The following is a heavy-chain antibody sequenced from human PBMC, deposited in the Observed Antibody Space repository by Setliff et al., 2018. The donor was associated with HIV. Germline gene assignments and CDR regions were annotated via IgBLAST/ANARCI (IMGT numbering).Heavy chain of an antibody. CDR3: AKTQTVITVYGPFDS. CDR2: ISGSGDIT. J-gene: IGHJ4*02. Sequence: GSLRLSCAASGFSFRSYAVSWVRQAPGKGLEWVSVISGSGDITYYREPVKGRFTVSRDNSNNTVYLQMNSLRAEDTAMYYCAKTQTVITVYGPFDSWGQGTPVTVSS. V-gene: IGHV3-23*01. CDR1: GFSFRSYA. D-gene: IGHD4-4*01.